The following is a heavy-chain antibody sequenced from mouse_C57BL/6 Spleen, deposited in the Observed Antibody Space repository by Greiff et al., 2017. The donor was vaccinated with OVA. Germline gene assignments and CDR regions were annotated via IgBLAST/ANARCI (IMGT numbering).Heavy chain of an antibody. CDR2: INYDGSST. J-gene: IGHJ2*01. V-gene: IGHV5-16*01. D-gene: IGHD1-1*01. CDR1: GFTFSDYY. Sequence: EVMLVESEGGLVQPGSSMKLSCTASGFTFSDYYMAWVRQVPEKGLEWVANINYDGSSTYYLDSLKSRFIISRDNAKNILYLQMSSLKSEDTATYYCAREKLPGSNFFDYWGQGTTLTVSS. CDR3: AREKLPGSNFFDY.